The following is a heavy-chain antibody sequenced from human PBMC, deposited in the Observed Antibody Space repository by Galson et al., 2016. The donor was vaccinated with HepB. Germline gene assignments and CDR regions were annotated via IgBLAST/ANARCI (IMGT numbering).Heavy chain of an antibody. CDR1: GDSISSGSYY. J-gene: IGHJ5*02. Sequence: TLSLTCTVSGDSISSGSYYWSWIRQHPGKGLEWIGYISYSGSTYYNPSLKSRVTISVDTSENQFSLKLSSVTAADTAVYYCARGVAAWGQGTLVLASS. CDR2: ISYSGST. CDR3: ARGVAA. V-gene: IGHV4-31*03. D-gene: IGHD6-19*01.